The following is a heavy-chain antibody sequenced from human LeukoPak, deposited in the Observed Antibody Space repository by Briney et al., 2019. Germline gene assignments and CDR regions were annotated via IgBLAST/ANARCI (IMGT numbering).Heavy chain of an antibody. Sequence: SLSLSSAVSGFSLSSYAMSWDRHLPRKGMEWDSAIRGSVGNTNYTDSVKGRFTISRHNSKNTLYLQMNSLRAEDTAVYYCAKSPKGQQWYDYWREGTLLSVPS. D-gene: IGHD2-15*01. CDR2: IRGSVGNT. CDR1: GFSLSSYA. CDR3: AKSPKGQQWYDY. J-gene: IGHJ4*02. V-gene: IGHV3-23*01.